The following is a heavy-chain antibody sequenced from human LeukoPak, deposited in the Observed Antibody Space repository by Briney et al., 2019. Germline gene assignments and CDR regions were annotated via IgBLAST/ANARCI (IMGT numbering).Heavy chain of an antibody. CDR2: IYYSGST. D-gene: IGHD3-3*01. Sequence: SETLSLTCTVSGGSISSYYWSWIRQPPGKGLEWIGYIYYSGSTNYNPSLKSRVTISVDTSKNQFSLKLSSVTAADTAVYYCARAPTIFGVVIIGWYFDLWGRGTLVTVSS. V-gene: IGHV4-59*01. CDR1: GGSISSYY. CDR3: ARAPTIFGVVIIGWYFDL. J-gene: IGHJ2*01.